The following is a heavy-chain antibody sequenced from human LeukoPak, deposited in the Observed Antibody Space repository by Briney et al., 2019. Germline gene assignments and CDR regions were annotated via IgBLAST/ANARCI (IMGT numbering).Heavy chain of an antibody. CDR1: GGSISSYY. CDR3: ARGPRMVAMNGYAFDI. CDR2: IYIGGST. D-gene: IGHD2-2*01. J-gene: IGHJ3*02. Sequence: SETLSLTCIVSGGSISSYYWNWIRQSAEKGLEWIGRIYIGGSTSYNPSLKSRVTMSVDTSKIQFSLNLTSVTAADTAMYYCARGPRMVAMNGYAFDIWGPGTTVIVSS. V-gene: IGHV4-4*07.